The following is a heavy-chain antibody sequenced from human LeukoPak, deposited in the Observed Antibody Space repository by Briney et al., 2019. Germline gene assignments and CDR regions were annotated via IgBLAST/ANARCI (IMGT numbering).Heavy chain of an antibody. CDR3: VRERLGNCSGGNCHGADY. CDR1: GGTFSSYA. Sequence: SVKVSCKASGGTFSSYAISWVRQAPGQGLEWMGGIIPIFGTANYAQKFQGRVTITADESTSTAYMELSSLRSEDTAVYYCVRERLGNCSGGNCHGADYWGQGALVTVSS. CDR2: IIPIFGTA. J-gene: IGHJ4*02. D-gene: IGHD2-15*01. V-gene: IGHV1-69*13.